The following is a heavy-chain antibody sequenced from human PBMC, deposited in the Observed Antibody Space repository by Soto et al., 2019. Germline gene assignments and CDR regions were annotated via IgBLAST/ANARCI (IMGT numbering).Heavy chain of an antibody. V-gene: IGHV3-33*01. Sequence: GGSLILSYAASGFTFSSYGMHWVRQAPGKGLEWVAVIWYDGSNKYYADFVKGRFTISRDNSKNTLYLQMNSLRAEDTAVYYCARWGPTGADYWGQGTLVTVSS. CDR1: GFTFSSYG. CDR2: IWYDGSNK. CDR3: ARWGPTGADY. D-gene: IGHD1-1*01. J-gene: IGHJ4*02.